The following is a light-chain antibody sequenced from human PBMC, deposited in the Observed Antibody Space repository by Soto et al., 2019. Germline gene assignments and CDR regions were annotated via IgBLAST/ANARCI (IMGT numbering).Light chain of an antibody. CDR2: DAS. CDR3: QQYETFSGT. V-gene: IGKV1-5*01. Sequence: DIQMTQSPSTLSASVGDRVTITCRASQSISTWLAWYQQTPGKVPKLLIYDASTLESGAPSRFSGSGSGTKFTLTIASLQPDEFATYYCQQYETFSGTVGPGTKVDI. J-gene: IGKJ1*01. CDR1: QSISTW.